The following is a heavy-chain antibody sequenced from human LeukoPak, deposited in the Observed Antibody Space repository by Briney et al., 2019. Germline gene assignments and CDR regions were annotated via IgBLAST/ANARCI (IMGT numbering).Heavy chain of an antibody. V-gene: IGHV4-59*08. CDR2: IYYSGST. CDR1: GGSISSYY. J-gene: IGHJ4*02. CDR3: ARHSPVTTVTFTPPFDY. Sequence: SETLSLTCTVSGGSISSYYWSWIRQPPGKGLEWIGYIYYSGSTNSNPSLKSRVTISVDTSKNQFSLKLSSVTAADTAVYYCARHSPVTTVTFTPPFDYWGLGTLVTVSP. D-gene: IGHD4-17*01.